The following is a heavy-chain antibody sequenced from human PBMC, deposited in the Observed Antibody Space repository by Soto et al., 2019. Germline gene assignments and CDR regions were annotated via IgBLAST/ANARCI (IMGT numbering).Heavy chain of an antibody. Sequence: LSXTCSVSGGSVSNKTYYWSWIRQPPGKRLEWIGYVYYSGTTNYNPSLKSRVTISVDLSKNQFSLRLSSVTTADTALYYCARTTAVPNTLRSRYFFDYWGQGTLVTVSS. CDR2: VYYSGTT. CDR1: GGSVSNKTYY. D-gene: IGHD4-17*01. CDR3: ARTTAVPNTLRSRYFFDY. J-gene: IGHJ4*02. V-gene: IGHV4-61*01.